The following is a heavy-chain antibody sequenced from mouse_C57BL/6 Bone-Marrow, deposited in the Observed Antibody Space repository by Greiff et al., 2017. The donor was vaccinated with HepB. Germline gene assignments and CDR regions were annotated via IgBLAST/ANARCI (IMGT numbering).Heavy chain of an antibody. CDR3: ARRKRIYYDYDGGVDY. J-gene: IGHJ2*01. Sequence: QVQLKQPGAELVKPGASVKLSCKASGYTFTSYWMHWVKQRPGQGLEWIGMIHPNSGSTNYNEKFKSKATLTVDKSSSTAYMQLSSLTSEDSAVYYWARRKRIYYDYDGGVDYWGQGTTLTVSS. CDR2: IHPNSGST. D-gene: IGHD2-4*01. V-gene: IGHV1-64*01. CDR1: GYTFTSYW.